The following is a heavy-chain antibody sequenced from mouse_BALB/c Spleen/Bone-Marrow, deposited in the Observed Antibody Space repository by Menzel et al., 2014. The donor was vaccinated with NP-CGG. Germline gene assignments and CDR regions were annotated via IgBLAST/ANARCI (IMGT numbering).Heavy chain of an antibody. J-gene: IGHJ3*01. CDR2: IDPANGNT. CDR1: GFNIKDTY. Sequence: EVQLQQSGAELVKPGASVKLSCTASGFNIKDTYMHWVKQRPEQGLEWIGRIDPANGNTKYDPKFQGKATITADKSSNTASLHLSSLTSEATDVYYCARNGNYGAWFAYWGQGTPVTVSA. D-gene: IGHD2-1*01. V-gene: IGHV14-3*02. CDR3: ARNGNYGAWFAY.